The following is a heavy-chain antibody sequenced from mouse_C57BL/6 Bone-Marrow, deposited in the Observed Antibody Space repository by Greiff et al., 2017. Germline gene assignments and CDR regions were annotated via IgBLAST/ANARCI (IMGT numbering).Heavy chain of an antibody. D-gene: IGHD1-1*01. Sequence: QVQLKESGAELARPGASVKLSCKASGYTFTSYGISWVKQRTGQGPEWIGEIYPRSGNTYYNEKFKGKATLTADKSSSTAYMELRSLTSEDSAVYFCARRLRYRYWGQGTTLTVSS. CDR1: GYTFTSYG. J-gene: IGHJ2*01. CDR3: ARRLRYRY. CDR2: IYPRSGNT. V-gene: IGHV1-81*01.